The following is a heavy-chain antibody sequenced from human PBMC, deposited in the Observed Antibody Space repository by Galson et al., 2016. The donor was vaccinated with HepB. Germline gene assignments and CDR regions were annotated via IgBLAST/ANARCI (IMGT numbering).Heavy chain of an antibody. CDR2: IYPGDSNT. CDR3: ARHRTSDWTGWYFDL. V-gene: IGHV5-51*01. Sequence: QSGAEVKKPGESLKISCKGSGYSFTSDWIGWVRQMPGKGLEWMGIIYPGDSNTRYSPSFQGQVTISADKSIRTAYLQWSGLKASDTAMYYCARHRTSDWTGWYFDLWGRGTLVTVSS. J-gene: IGHJ2*01. CDR1: GYSFTSDW. D-gene: IGHD6-19*01.